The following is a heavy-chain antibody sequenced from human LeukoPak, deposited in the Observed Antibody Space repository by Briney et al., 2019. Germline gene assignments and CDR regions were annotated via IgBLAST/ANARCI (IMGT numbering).Heavy chain of an antibody. CDR3: ARHSRVIVGATCAFDI. J-gene: IGHJ3*02. CDR1: DYSITSDYY. CDR2: IHHRGSI. V-gene: IGHV4-38-2*01. Sequence: SXXLSLTCAGSDYSITSDYYWGWIRPPPGKGLEWIGSIHHRGSIYYNPSLKRRVTLSLDTSKSQFSLRLSSVTAADTALYYCARHSRVIVGATCAFDIWGQGTKVTVSS. D-gene: IGHD1-26*01.